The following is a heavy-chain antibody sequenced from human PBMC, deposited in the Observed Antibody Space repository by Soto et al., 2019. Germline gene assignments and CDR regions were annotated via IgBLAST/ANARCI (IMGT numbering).Heavy chain of an antibody. CDR2: IYPGDSDT. J-gene: IGHJ3*02. CDR3: ARLYYYDSSGYDAFDI. Sequence: PGESLKISCKGSGYSFTSYWIGWVRQMPGKGLEWMGIIYPGDSDTRYSPSFQGQVTISADKSISTAYLQWSSLKASDTAMYYCARLYYYDSSGYDAFDIWGQGTMVTVSS. D-gene: IGHD3-22*01. CDR1: GYSFTSYW. V-gene: IGHV5-51*01.